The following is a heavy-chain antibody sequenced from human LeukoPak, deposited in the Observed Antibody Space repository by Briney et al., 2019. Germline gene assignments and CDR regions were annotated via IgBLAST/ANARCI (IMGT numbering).Heavy chain of an antibody. D-gene: IGHD3-3*01. CDR2: IIPIFGTA. CDR3: ARESPGPKNSYYDFWSGYYLVNRWFDP. Sequence: ASVKVSCKASGYTFSSYVIHWVRQAPGQRLEWMGGIIPIFGTANYAQKFQGRVTITADESTSTAYMELSSLRSEDTAVYYCARESPGPKNSYYDFWSGYYLVNRWFDPWGQGTLVTVSS. J-gene: IGHJ5*02. V-gene: IGHV1-69*13. CDR1: GYTFSSYV.